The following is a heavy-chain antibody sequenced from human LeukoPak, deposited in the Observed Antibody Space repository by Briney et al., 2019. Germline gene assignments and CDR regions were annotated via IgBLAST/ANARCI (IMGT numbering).Heavy chain of an antibody. D-gene: IGHD6-13*01. V-gene: IGHV4-59*01. CDR2: IYHSGST. CDR3: ARARIAAAGTDYYGMDV. J-gene: IGHJ6*02. CDR1: GGSISSYY. Sequence: SETLSLTCTVSGGSISSYYWSWIRQPPGKGLEWIGYIYHSGSTNYNPSLKSRVTISVDTSKNQFSLKLSSVTAADTAVYYCARARIAAAGTDYYGMDVWGQGTTVTVSS.